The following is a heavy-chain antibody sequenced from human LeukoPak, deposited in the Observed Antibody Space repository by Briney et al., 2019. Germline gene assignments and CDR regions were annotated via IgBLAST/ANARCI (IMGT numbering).Heavy chain of an antibody. Sequence: GGSLGLSCAASGFTFSSYSMNWVRQAPGKGLEWVSSISSSSSYIYYADSVKGRFTISRDNAKNSLYLQMNSLRAEDTAVYYCAREPQFDSSGFPFDYWGQGTLVTVSS. CDR3: AREPQFDSSGFPFDY. CDR1: GFTFSSYS. V-gene: IGHV3-21*01. CDR2: ISSSSSYI. J-gene: IGHJ4*02. D-gene: IGHD3-22*01.